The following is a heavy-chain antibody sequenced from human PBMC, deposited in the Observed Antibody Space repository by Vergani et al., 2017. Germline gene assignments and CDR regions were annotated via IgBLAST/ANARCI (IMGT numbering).Heavy chain of an antibody. CDR3: ARCGALSVGLGVYSYSGLDV. Sequence: EVQLVESGGGLVQPGGSLRLSCAASGFTFSSYWMTWVRQAPGQGLEWVANIKTDGSDKYYVDSVKGRFIISRDNAKNSVYLQMGSLRAEDTAVYYCARCGALSVGLGVYSYSGLDVWGQGTTVTVSS. CDR1: GFTFSSYW. D-gene: IGHD3-10*01. CDR2: IKTDGSDK. J-gene: IGHJ6*02. V-gene: IGHV3-7*01.